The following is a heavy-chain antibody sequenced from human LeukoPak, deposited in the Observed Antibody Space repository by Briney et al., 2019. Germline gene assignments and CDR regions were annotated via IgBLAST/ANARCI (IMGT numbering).Heavy chain of an antibody. CDR1: GGSISSGGYY. V-gene: IGHV4-31*03. J-gene: IGHJ2*01. D-gene: IGHD1-26*01. Sequence: SETLSLTCTVSGGSISSGGYYWSWIRQHPGKGLEWIGYIYYSGSTYYNPSLKSRVTISVDTSKNQFSLKLSSVTAADTAVYYCARAPLGRIRYFDLWGRGTLVTVSS. CDR2: IYYSGST. CDR3: ARAPLGRIRYFDL.